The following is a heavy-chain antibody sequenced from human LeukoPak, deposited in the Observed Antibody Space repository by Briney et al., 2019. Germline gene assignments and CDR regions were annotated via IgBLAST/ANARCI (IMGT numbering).Heavy chain of an antibody. CDR1: GFTFSSYS. J-gene: IGHJ3*02. V-gene: IGHV3-66*01. CDR3: AREIKYYYGAFDI. Sequence: PGGSLRLSCAASGFTFSSYSMSWVRQAPGKGLEWVSVIYSGGSTYYADSVKGRFTISRDNSKNTLYLQMNSLRAEDTAVYYCAREIKYYYGAFDIWGQGTMVTVSS. D-gene: IGHD3-10*01. CDR2: IYSGGST.